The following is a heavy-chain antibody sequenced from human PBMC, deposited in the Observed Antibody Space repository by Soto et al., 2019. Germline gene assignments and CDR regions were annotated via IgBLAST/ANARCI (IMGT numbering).Heavy chain of an antibody. J-gene: IGHJ4*02. CDR1: GFTFSGSA. D-gene: IGHD6-13*01. Sequence: EVQLVESGGGLVQPGGSLKLSCEAAGFTFSGSAMHWVRHASGKGLEWVGRIRSKANSYATAYAASVKGRFTISRDDSKNTAYLQMNSLKTEDTAVYYCAGGSGAAIFDYWGQGPLVTVSS. V-gene: IGHV3-73*01. CDR3: AGGSGAAIFDY. CDR2: IRSKANSYAT.